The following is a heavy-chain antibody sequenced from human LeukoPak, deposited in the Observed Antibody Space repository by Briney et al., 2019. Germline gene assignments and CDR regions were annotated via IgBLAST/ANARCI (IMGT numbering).Heavy chain of an antibody. D-gene: IGHD3-22*01. J-gene: IGHJ1*01. CDR2: ISGSGGST. CDR1: GFTFSSYA. Sequence: SGGSLRLSCAASGFTFSSYAMSWVRQAPGKGLEWVSAISGSGGSTYYADSVKGRFTISRDNSKNTPYLQMNSLRAEDTAVYYCAKWVIESYYYDSSGERFQHWGQGTLVTVSS. V-gene: IGHV3-23*01. CDR3: AKWVIESYYYDSSGERFQH.